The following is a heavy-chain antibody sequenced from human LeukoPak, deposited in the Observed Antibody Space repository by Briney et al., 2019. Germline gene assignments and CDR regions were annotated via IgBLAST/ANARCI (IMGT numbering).Heavy chain of an antibody. Sequence: ASVKVSCKASGYTFTGYYMHWVRQAPGQGLEWMGWINPNSGGTNYAQKFQGRVTITRDTSISTAYMELSRLRSDDTAVYYCARDIEWFGELLTDYLVQGTLFAVSS. J-gene: IGHJ4*02. CDR1: GYTFTGYY. D-gene: IGHD3-10*01. V-gene: IGHV1-2*02. CDR2: INPNSGGT. CDR3: ARDIEWFGELLTDY.